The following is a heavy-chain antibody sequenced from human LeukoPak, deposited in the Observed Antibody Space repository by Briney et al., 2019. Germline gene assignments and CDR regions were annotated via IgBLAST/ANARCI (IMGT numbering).Heavy chain of an antibody. J-gene: IGHJ4*02. CDR2: INHSGST. CDR3: ARAWYSSSWYGRSSHLFDY. V-gene: IGHV4-34*01. D-gene: IGHD6-13*01. Sequence: PSETLSLTCAVYGGSFSGYYWSWIRQPPGKGLEWIGEINHSGSTNYNPSLKSRVTISVDTSKNQFSLKLSSVTAADTAVYYCARAWYSSSWYGRSSHLFDYWGQGTLVTVSS. CDR1: GGSFSGYY.